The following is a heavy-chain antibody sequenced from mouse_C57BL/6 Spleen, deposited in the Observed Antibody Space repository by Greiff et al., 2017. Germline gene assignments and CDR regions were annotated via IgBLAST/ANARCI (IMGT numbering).Heavy chain of an antibody. D-gene: IGHD2-1*01. J-gene: IGHJ2*01. V-gene: IGHV1-5*01. CDR2: IYPGNSDT. CDR1: GYTFTSYW. CDR3: TRNCNYEGGYFDY. Sequence: VQLKESGTVLARPGASVKMSCKTSGYTFTSYWMHWVKPRPGPGLEWIGAIYPGNSDTSYNQKFKGKAKLNAVTSASTAYMERSSLTNEDSAVYYCTRNCNYEGGYFDYWGQGTTLTVSS.